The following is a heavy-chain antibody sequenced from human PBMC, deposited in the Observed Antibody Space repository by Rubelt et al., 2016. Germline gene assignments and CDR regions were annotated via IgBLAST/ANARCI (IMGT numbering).Heavy chain of an antibody. Sequence: QVQLVQSGAEVKKPGASVKVSCKASGYTFTSYGISWVRQAPGQGLEWMGWISAYNGNTNYAQKRHGRVTMTTETSTSTAYMELRSLRSDDTAVYYCARRDGYNWDDAFDIWGQGTMVTVSS. CDR2: ISAYNGNT. J-gene: IGHJ3*02. V-gene: IGHV1-18*01. CDR1: GYTFTSYG. D-gene: IGHD5-24*01. CDR3: ARRDGYNWDDAFDI.